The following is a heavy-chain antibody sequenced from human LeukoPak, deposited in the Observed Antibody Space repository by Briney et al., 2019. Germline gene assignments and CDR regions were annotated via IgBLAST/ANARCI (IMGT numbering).Heavy chain of an antibody. D-gene: IGHD3-9*01. V-gene: IGHV3-30*03. J-gene: IGHJ4*02. Sequence: GRSLRLSCAASGFTFSSYGMHWVRQAPGKGLEWVAVISYDGSNKYYADSVKGRFTISRDNSKNTLYLQMNSLRAEDTAVYYFQAGSGIRDFALDYWGQGTLVTVSS. CDR1: GFTFSSYG. CDR3: QAGSGIRDFALDY. CDR2: ISYDGSNK.